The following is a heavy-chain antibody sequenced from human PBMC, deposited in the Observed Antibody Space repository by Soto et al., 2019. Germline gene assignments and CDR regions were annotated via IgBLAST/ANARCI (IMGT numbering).Heavy chain of an antibody. V-gene: IGHV5-10-1*01. CDR2: IDPSDSYT. CDR3: ARHEDCSSTSCHDAFDI. D-gene: IGHD2-2*01. J-gene: IGHJ3*02. Sequence: GESLKISCKGSGYSFTSYWISWVRQMPGKGLEWMGRIDPSDSYTNYSPSFQGHVTISADKSISTAYLQWSSLKASDTAMYYCARHEDCSSTSCHDAFDIWGQGTMVTVSS. CDR1: GYSFTSYW.